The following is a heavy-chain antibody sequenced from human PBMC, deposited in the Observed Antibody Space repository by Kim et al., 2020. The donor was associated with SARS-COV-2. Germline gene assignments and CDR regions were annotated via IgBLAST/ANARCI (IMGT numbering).Heavy chain of an antibody. J-gene: IGHJ4*02. V-gene: IGHV5-51*01. Sequence: YSPSFQGQVTISADKSISTAYLQWSSLKASDTAMYYCAGTVDTAMGNFDYWGQGTLVTVSS. CDR3: AGTVDTAMGNFDY. D-gene: IGHD5-18*01.